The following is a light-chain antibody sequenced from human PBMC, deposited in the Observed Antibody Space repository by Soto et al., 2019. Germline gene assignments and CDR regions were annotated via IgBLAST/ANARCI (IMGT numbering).Light chain of an antibody. CDR2: AAS. CDR3: HQYDNTPQT. V-gene: IGKV3-20*01. J-gene: IGKJ2*01. Sequence: NVLTQSPGTLSLSPGERATLSCRASQSVSSNLAWYQQKPGQAPRLLIYAASIRATGIPDRFSGSGSGTDFSLTISRLEPEDFAVYYCHQYDNTPQTFGQGTKVDIK. CDR1: QSVSSN.